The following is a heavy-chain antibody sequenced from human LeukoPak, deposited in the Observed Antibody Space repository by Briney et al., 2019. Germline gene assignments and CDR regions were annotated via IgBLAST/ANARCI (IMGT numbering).Heavy chain of an antibody. V-gene: IGHV1-69*13. CDR2: IIPVFGPG. CDR1: GGTFSSYV. D-gene: IGHD5-12*01. J-gene: IGHJ4*02. Sequence: SVKVSCKASGGTFSSYVVDWVRQAPGQGLEWMGRIIPVFGPGNYAQKFQGRVTITADETTSTAYMELTSLRSEDTAVYYCARRRIVATRSPIDYWGQGTLVIVSS. CDR3: ARRRIVATRSPIDY.